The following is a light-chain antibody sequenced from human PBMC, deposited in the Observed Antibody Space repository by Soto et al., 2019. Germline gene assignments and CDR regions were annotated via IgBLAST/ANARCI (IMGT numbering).Light chain of an antibody. V-gene: IGKV1D-16*01. CDR3: QQYNIYPLS. Sequence: DVQMTQSPSSLSATVGDRVTITCRASQDINSCLAWYQQKPGNAPKSLIYAASSLQTGVPSRFSGSEPGTDLTLTINNPQTEDSATYYCQQYNIYPLSFGGGTKVEIK. CDR2: AAS. J-gene: IGKJ4*01. CDR1: QDINSC.